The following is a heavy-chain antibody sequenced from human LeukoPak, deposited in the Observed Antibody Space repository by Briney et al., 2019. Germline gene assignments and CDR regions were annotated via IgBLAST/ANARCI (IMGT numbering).Heavy chain of an antibody. CDR1: GFTFTTYW. CDR2: INSDGSIT. CDR3: TRVGYIDEGIDY. J-gene: IGHJ4*02. V-gene: IGHV3-74*01. Sequence: GGSLRLSCAVSGFTFTTYWMHWVRQAPGKGLVWVSHINSDGSITSYADSVKGRFTISRDNAKNTLYLQMNSLRAEDTAIYYCTRVGYIDEGIDYWGQGTLVTVSS. D-gene: IGHD5-24*01.